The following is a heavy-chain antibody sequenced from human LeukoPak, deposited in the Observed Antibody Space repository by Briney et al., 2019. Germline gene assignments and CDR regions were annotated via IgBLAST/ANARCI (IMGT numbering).Heavy chain of an antibody. CDR1: GFTFSTQG. CDR2: IRYDGSLT. V-gene: IGHV3-30*02. Sequence: GGSLRLSCAASGFTFSTQGMHWVRQAPGKGLEWVAFIRYDGSLTYYADSVKGRFTISRDNSKNTLYLQMSSLRAEDTAVYYCVPPVAYDSGAYAWGQGTQVTVSS. CDR3: VPPVAYDSGAYA. J-gene: IGHJ5*02. D-gene: IGHD3-10*01.